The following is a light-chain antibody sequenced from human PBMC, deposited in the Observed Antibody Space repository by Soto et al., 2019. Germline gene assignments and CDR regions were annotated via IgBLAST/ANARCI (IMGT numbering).Light chain of an antibody. CDR2: GAS. J-gene: IGKJ1*01. CDR3: QHFGNSLWT. CDR1: QSVASRN. Sequence: EIVLTQSPGTLSLSPGERATLSCRASQSVASRNLAWYQQKSGQAPRLLIYGASSRAIHTPDRFSGSGSGTDFTLTISGLEPEDFAGYYCQHFGNSLWTFGQGTKVEI. V-gene: IGKV3-20*01.